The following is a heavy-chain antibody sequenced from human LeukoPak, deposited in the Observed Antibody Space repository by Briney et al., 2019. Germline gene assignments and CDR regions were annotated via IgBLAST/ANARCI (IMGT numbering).Heavy chain of an antibody. D-gene: IGHD6-13*01. Sequence: SETLSLTCDVYGGSFSGYYWSWIRQPPGKGLEWIGEINHSGSTDCNPSLKSRVTISVDTSKNQFSLKLSSVTAADTAVYCCARGQRSSSWYYYYGMDVWGQGTTVTVSS. CDR3: ARGQRSSSWYYYYGMDV. J-gene: IGHJ6*02. CDR1: GGSFSGYY. V-gene: IGHV4-34*01. CDR2: INHSGST.